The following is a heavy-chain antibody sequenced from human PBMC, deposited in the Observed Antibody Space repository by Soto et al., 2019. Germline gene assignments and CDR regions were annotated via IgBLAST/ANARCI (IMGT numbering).Heavy chain of an antibody. CDR1: GGSISSSNW. Sequence: PSETLSLTCAVSGGSISSSNWWSWVRQPPGKGLEWIGEIYHSGSTNYNPSLKSRVTISVDKSKNQFSLKLSSVTAEDTAVYYCGKGRSYYYYYGVDVWGQGTTVTVSS. CDR3: GKGRSYYYYYGVDV. J-gene: IGHJ6*02. CDR2: IYHSGST. V-gene: IGHV4-4*02. D-gene: IGHD1-26*01.